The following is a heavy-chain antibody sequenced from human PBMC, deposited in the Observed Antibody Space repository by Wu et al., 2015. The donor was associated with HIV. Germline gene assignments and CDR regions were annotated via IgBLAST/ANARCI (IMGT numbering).Heavy chain of an antibody. CDR2: INPSGGST. CDR3: ARDATPVTTEFDY. Sequence: QVQLVQSGAEVKKPGASVKVSCGTSGYTFANYYIHWLRQAPGQGLEWMAWINPSGGSTIYSENFEGRVTVTRDTSMKTVYMELDSLTSGDTAVYYCARDATPVTTEFDYWGQGTLITV. CDR1: GYTFANYY. D-gene: IGHD4-11*01. J-gene: IGHJ4*02. V-gene: IGHV1-2*02.